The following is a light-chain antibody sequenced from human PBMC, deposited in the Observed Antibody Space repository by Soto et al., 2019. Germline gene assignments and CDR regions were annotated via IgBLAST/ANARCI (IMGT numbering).Light chain of an antibody. V-gene: IGLV2-8*01. CDR3: SSYAGSNNEV. CDR1: SSDVGGYNF. CDR2: EVN. Sequence: QSALTQPPSASGSPGQSVTISCTGTSSDVGGYNFVSWYQQHPGKAPKLMIYEVNKRPSGVPDRFSGSKSGNTASLTVSGLQAEDEADYYCSSYAGSNNEVFGTGTKDTVL. J-gene: IGLJ1*01.